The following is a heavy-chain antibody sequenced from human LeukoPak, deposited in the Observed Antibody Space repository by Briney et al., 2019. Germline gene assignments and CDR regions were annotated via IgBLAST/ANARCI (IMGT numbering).Heavy chain of an antibody. Sequence: GGTLRLSCAASGFTFSSYGMSWVRQASGKGLEWVGRIRSKANSYATAYAASVKGRFTISRDDSKNTAYLQMNSLKTEDTAVYYCTRHQHGYSSSWYYYWGQGTLVTVSS. J-gene: IGHJ4*02. CDR2: IRSKANSYAT. CDR3: TRHQHGYSSSWYYY. D-gene: IGHD6-13*01. CDR1: GFTFSSYG. V-gene: IGHV3-73*01.